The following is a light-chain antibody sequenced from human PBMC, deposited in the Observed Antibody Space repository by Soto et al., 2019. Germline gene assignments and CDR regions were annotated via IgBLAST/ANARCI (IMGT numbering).Light chain of an antibody. V-gene: IGKV3D-15*01. CDR3: QQSYSSPPT. J-gene: IGKJ1*01. CDR2: AGS. CDR1: QSISIN. Sequence: EIVLSQSPGTLSVSPGDRVTLSCRASQSISINLAWYQHKPGQAPRLLIHAGSTRATGIPARISGSGSGTDFTLTISSLQPEDFATYYCQQSYSSPPTFGQGTNVDIK.